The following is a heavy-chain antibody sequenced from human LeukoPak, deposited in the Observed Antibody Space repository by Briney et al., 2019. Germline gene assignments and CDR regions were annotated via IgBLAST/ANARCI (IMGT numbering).Heavy chain of an antibody. Sequence: SGKPSCNASGFTFTSSAMQWVRHARGQRLEWIGWIAVGSGNTNYAQKSQERVTITRDLSTSTVCMELSSLRSEDTAVYYCAAGRGYRREFDCWGERTLVTVSS. V-gene: IGHV1-58*02. J-gene: IGHJ4*02. CDR2: IAVGSGNT. CDR3: AAGRGYRREFDC. D-gene: IGHD6-13*01. CDR1: GFTFTSSA.